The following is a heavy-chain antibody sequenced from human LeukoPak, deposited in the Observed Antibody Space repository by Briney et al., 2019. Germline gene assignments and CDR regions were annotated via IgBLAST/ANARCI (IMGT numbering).Heavy chain of an antibody. Sequence: SETLSLTCTVSGGSISSYYWSWIRQPPGKGLEWIGYIYYSGSTNYNPSLKSRVTISVDTSKNQFSLKLSSVTAADTAVYYCAKHSYDFWSGYTYYFDYWGQGTLVTVSS. J-gene: IGHJ4*02. CDR3: AKHSYDFWSGYTYYFDY. V-gene: IGHV4-59*08. CDR2: IYYSGST. D-gene: IGHD3-3*01. CDR1: GGSISSYY.